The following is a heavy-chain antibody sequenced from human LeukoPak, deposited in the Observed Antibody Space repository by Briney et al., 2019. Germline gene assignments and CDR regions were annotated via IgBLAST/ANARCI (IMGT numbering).Heavy chain of an antibody. V-gene: IGHV3-21*01. CDR2: ISSSSSYI. D-gene: IGHD4-17*01. CDR3: ASNSVTTAPFDY. CDR1: GFTFSSYS. Sequence: GGSLRLSCAASGFTFSSYSMNWVRQAPGKGLEWVSSISSSSSYIYYADSVKGRFTISGDNAKNSLYLQMNSLRAEDTAVYYCASNSVTTAPFDYWGQGTLVTVSS. J-gene: IGHJ4*02.